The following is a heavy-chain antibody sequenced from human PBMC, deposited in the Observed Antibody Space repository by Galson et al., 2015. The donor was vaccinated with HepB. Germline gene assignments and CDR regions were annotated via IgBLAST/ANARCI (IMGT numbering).Heavy chain of an antibody. J-gene: IGHJ4*02. CDR3: TSTATTAY. CDR1: GFTFSNAW. CDR2: IKRKTDGGTA. Sequence: SLRLSCAASGFTFSNAWMGWVRQAPGKGLEWVGRIKRKTDGGTAYYAAPVKGRFTNSRDDSKDTLYLQMNSLRTEDTALYYCTSTATTAYWGQGTLVTVSS. V-gene: IGHV3-15*01. D-gene: IGHD1-1*01.